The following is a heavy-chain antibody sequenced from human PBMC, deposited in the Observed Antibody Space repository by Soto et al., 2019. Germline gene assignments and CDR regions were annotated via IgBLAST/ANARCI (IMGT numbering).Heavy chain of an antibody. CDR1: GYIFTRYT. CDR3: ARDYEGIGGGGSDLYGLDV. Sequence: RASVKVSCKASGYIFTRYTMHWVRQAPGQRLEWMGWINAGNGKTKYSQKFQGSVTITRDTSASTVYMELSVLRSEDTAVYYCARDYEGIGGGGSDLYGLDVWGQGTTVTVSS. D-gene: IGHD2-15*01. J-gene: IGHJ6*02. CDR2: INAGNGKT. V-gene: IGHV1-3*01.